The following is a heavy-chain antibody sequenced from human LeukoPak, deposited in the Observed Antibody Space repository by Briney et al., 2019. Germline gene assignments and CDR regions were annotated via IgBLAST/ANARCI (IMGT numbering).Heavy chain of an antibody. CDR2: IYHTGST. CDR3: ASRKLGNDY. CDR1: GGSVSDYY. J-gene: IGHJ4*02. D-gene: IGHD7-27*01. Sequence: SETLSLTCTISGGSVSDYYWSWIRQSPGKGLEWIGYIYHTGSTSYSPSLKSRVTISADTSQNQFSLKLSSVTAADTAVYYCASRKLGNDYWGQGTLLTVSS. V-gene: IGHV4-59*02.